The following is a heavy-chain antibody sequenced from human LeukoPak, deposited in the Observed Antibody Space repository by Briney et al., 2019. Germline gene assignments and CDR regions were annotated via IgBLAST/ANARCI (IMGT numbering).Heavy chain of an antibody. CDR2: IYHSGST. CDR3: ARSPSGFDY. CDR1: GYSISSGYY. J-gene: IGHJ4*02. Sequence: PSETLSLTCPVSGYSISSGYYWGWIRQPPGKGLEWIGSIYHSGSTYYNPSLKSRVTKSVDTSKNQFSLKLSSVTAADTAVYYCARSPSGFDYWGQGTLVTVSS. D-gene: IGHD7-27*01. V-gene: IGHV4-38-2*01.